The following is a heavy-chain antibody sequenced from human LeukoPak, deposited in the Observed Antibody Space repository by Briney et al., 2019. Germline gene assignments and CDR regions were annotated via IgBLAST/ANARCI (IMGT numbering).Heavy chain of an antibody. CDR3: ARWGGTRQYYFDY. Sequence: GRSLRLSCAVSGFIFGDYGFHWVRQAPGKGLEWVAVTRFDGSIKQYADSVKGRFTISRDDSKNTLYLQMNFLKSEDTAVYYCARWGGTRQYYFDYWGQGTLVTVSS. CDR1: GFIFGDYG. CDR2: TRFDGSIK. D-gene: IGHD1-1*01. V-gene: IGHV3-33*01. J-gene: IGHJ4*02.